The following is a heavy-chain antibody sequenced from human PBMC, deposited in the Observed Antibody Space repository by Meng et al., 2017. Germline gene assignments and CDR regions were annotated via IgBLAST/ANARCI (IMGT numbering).Heavy chain of an antibody. V-gene: IGHV1-69*13. CDR1: GGTFSSYA. CDR2: IIPIFGTA. CDR3: ARDRAGYCSGGICYGLDY. J-gene: IGHJ4*02. D-gene: IGHD2-15*01. Sequence: SVKVSCKASGGTFSSYAISWVRQAPGQGLEWMGGIIPIFGTANYAQKFQGRVTITADESTSTAYMELSSLRSEDTAVYYCARDRAGYCSGGICYGLDYWGQGTLVTVSS.